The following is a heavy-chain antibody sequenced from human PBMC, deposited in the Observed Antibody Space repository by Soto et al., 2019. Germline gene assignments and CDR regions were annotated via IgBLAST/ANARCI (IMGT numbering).Heavy chain of an antibody. CDR2: IWYDGSNK. CDR3: ARDFSMGYCTNGVCYELPTGDY. Sequence: PGGSLRLSCAASGFTFSSYGMHWVRQAPGKGLEWVAVIWYDGSNKYYADSVKGRFTISRDNSKNTLYLQMNSLRAEDTAVYYCARDFSMGYCTNGVCYELPTGDYWGQGTLVTVSS. J-gene: IGHJ4*02. CDR1: GFTFSSYG. V-gene: IGHV3-33*01. D-gene: IGHD2-8*01.